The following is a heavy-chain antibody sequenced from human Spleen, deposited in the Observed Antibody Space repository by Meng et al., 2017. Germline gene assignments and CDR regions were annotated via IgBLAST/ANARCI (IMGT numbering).Heavy chain of an antibody. CDR2: IHTSGST. J-gene: IGHJ4*02. CDR3: ARQWGGSYR. CDR1: GYSISSGYY. Sequence: SETLSLTCTVSGYSISSGYYWGWIRQPPGKGLEWIGRIHTSGSTNYNPSLKSRVTISADTSKNQFSLKLSSVTAADTAVYYCARQWGGSYRGGQGTRVTVSS. V-gene: IGHV4-38-2*02. D-gene: IGHD1-26*01.